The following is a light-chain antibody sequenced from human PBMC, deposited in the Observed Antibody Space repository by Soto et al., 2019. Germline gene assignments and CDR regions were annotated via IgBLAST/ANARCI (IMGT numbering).Light chain of an antibody. J-gene: IGLJ1*01. V-gene: IGLV2-14*03. Sequence: QSALTQPASVSGSPGQSITISCTGTSSDIGAYDYVSWYLQHPGKAPKLIIYDVSNRPSGVSNRFSGSKSGNTASLTISGLQAEDEADYYCSSYISTSTLNVFGTGTKVTVL. CDR1: SSDIGAYDY. CDR2: DVS. CDR3: SSYISTSTLNV.